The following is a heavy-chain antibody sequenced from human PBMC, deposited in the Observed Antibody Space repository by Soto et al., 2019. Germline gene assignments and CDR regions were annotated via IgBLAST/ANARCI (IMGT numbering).Heavy chain of an antibody. CDR2: ISSSSSYI. Sequence: GGSLRLSCAASGFTFSTYSMNWVRQAPGKGLEWVSSISSSSSYIYYADSVKGRFTISRDNAKNSLYLQMNSLRAEDTAVYYCARYDSSGYYWPYYYYGMDVWGQGTTVTVSS. V-gene: IGHV3-21*01. CDR1: GFTFSTYS. D-gene: IGHD3-22*01. J-gene: IGHJ6*02. CDR3: ARYDSSGYYWPYYYYGMDV.